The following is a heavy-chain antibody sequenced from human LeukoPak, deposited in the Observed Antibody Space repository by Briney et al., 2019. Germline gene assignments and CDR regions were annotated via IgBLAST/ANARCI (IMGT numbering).Heavy chain of an antibody. Sequence: ASVKVSCTASGYTFTGYYMHWVRQAPGQGLEWMGWINPNSGGTNYAQKFQGRVTMTRDTSISTAYMELSRLRSDDTAVYYCARGRSAVAGNYNWFDPWGQGTLVTVSS. CDR1: GYTFTGYY. CDR2: INPNSGGT. V-gene: IGHV1-2*02. J-gene: IGHJ5*02. D-gene: IGHD6-19*01. CDR3: ARGRSAVAGNYNWFDP.